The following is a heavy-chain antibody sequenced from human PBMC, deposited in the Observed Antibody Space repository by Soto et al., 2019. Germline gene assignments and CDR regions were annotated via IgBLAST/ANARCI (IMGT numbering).Heavy chain of an antibody. CDR2: IMPIFGAA. D-gene: IGHD2-2*01. CDR1: GGSFRSDV. V-gene: IGHV1-69*18. J-gene: IGHJ5*02. Sequence: QVQLVQSGPEVKKPGSSVKVSCKASGGSFRSDVFSWVRQAPGHGLEWMGRIMPIFGAANYAQKFQDRVTITADEASSTVYMELSSLTSDDTVVYYCASDPGQDCSTTSCYHRGWLDPWGQGTLVTVSS. CDR3: ASDPGQDCSTTSCYHRGWLDP.